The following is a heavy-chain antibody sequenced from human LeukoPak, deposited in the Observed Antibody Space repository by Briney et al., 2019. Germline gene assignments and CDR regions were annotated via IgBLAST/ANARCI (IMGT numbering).Heavy chain of an antibody. CDR3: ARVRLADERAWAY. CDR2: ITPKSGDT. D-gene: IGHD3-3*02. J-gene: IGHJ4*02. V-gene: IGHV1-2*02. CDR1: GYTFIYFY. Sequence: GASVKVSCKASGYTFIYFYIHWVRQAPGQGLEYVGWITPKSGDTYSPQRFQGRVTMTGDASISTAYMELSSLRSDDTAVYFCARVRLADERAWAYWGQGTLVTVSS.